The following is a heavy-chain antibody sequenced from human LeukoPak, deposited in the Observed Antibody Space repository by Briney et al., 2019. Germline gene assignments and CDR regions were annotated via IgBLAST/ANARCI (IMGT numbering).Heavy chain of an antibody. J-gene: IGHJ6*03. CDR1: GYTFTSYG. CDR3: ARVHDFWSGYYTSSYYYYMDV. Sequence: ASVKVSCKASGYTFTSYGISWVRQAPGQGLEWMGWISAYNGNTNYAQKFQGRVTMTTDTSTSTAYMELRSLRSDDTAVYYCARVHDFWSGYYTSSYYYYMDVWGKGTTVTVSS. V-gene: IGHV1-18*01. D-gene: IGHD3-3*01. CDR2: ISAYNGNT.